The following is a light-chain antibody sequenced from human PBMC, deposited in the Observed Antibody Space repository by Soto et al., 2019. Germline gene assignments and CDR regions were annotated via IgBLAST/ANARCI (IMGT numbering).Light chain of an antibody. CDR1: QTVYSY. CDR3: QQYGSSWK. V-gene: IGKV3-11*01. Sequence: IVLAQSPATLSFAPGESTTLSCRASQTVYSYLAWYQHKPGQAPRLLIYDASNRATGIPARFSGSGSGTDFTLTISRLEPEDFAVYYCQQYGSSWKFGQGTKVDIK. CDR2: DAS. J-gene: IGKJ1*01.